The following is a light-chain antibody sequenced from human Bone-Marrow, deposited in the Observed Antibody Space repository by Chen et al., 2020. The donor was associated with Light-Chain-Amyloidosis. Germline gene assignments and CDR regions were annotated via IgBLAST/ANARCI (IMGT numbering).Light chain of an antibody. CDR2: EVT. Sequence: QSALTQPASVSGSPGQSITISCTGTSSDVGGDNHVSWYQQHPDKAPKLMIYEVTNRPSWVPDRFTGSKTDNTASLTISGLQTEDEADYFGSSYTITNTHVFGSGTRVTVL. V-gene: IGLV2-14*01. J-gene: IGLJ1*01. CDR1: SSDVGGDNH. CDR3: SSYTITNTHV.